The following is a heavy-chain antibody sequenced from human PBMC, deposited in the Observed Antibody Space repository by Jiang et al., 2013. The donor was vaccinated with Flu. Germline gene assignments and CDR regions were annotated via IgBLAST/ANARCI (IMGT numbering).Heavy chain of an antibody. V-gene: IGHV7-4-1*02. J-gene: IGHJ4*01. CDR2: ITTNTGSP. CDR1: GYVFTEYS. Sequence: ELKEPGASVKISCKTSGYVFTEYSLNWVRLSPGQGFEWMGRITTNTGSPTYAQGFRGRFVFSLDTSVSTAYLEINSLKGEDTAVYYCVRRDKFTSGWSFDYWGHGTQVTVSS. D-gene: IGHD6-19*01. CDR3: VRRDKFTSGWSFDY.